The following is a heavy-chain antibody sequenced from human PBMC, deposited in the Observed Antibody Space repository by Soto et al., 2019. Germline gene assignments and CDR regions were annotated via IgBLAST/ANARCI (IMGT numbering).Heavy chain of an antibody. V-gene: IGHV3-23*01. J-gene: IGHJ4*02. Sequence: EVQLLESGGGLVQPGGSLRLSCAASGFTFSTYAMNWVRQAPGKGLEWVSTITGNGANTYYADSVKGRFTISRDNSKNSLHLQMNGLRVEDTAVYYCAKYAEATIRVGFDYWGQGILVTVSS. CDR1: GFTFSTYA. CDR3: AKYAEATIRVGFDY. D-gene: IGHD5-12*01. CDR2: ITGNGANT.